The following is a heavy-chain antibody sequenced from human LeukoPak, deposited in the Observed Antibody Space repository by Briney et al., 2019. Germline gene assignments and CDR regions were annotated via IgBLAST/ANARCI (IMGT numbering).Heavy chain of an antibody. CDR2: IYYSGST. CDR1: GGSISSGDYY. V-gene: IGHV4-30-4*01. D-gene: IGHD3-9*01. CDR3: ARSEMLTGYLFYY. Sequence: SQTLSLTCTVSGGSISSGDYYWSWIRQPPGKGLEWIGYIYYSGSTYYNPSLKSRVTISVDTSKNQFSLKLSSVTAADTAVYYSARSEMLTGYLFYYWGQGTPVTVSS. J-gene: IGHJ4*02.